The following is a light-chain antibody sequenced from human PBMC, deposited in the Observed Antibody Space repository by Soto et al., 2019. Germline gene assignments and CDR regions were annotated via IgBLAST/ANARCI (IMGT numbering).Light chain of an antibody. CDR3: QEFNYWPPWT. CDR2: AAS. V-gene: IGKV3-15*01. CDR1: QSVSNN. J-gene: IGKJ1*01. Sequence: EIVLTQSPATLSLSPGERATLSCRASQSVSNNLAWYQQKPGQAPRLLIYAASTRATGIPARFSGSGSGTDFTLTISSLQSEDFAVYYCQEFNYWPPWTFGQGTKVDIK.